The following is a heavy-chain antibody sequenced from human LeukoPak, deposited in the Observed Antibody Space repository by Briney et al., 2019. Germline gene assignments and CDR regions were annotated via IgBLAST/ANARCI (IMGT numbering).Heavy chain of an antibody. J-gene: IGHJ5*02. V-gene: IGHV1-18*01. CDR2: ISAYNGNT. Sequence: GASVKVSCKASGYTFTSYGISWVRQAPGQGLEWMGWISAYNGNTNYAQKLQGRVTMTTDTSTSTAYMELRSLRSGDTAVYYCARDWGYCSSTSCYKENWFDPWGQGTLVTVSS. CDR3: ARDWGYCSSTSCYKENWFDP. D-gene: IGHD2-2*02. CDR1: GYTFTSYG.